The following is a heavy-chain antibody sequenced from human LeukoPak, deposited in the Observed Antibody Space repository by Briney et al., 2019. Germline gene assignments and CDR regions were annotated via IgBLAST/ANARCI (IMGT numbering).Heavy chain of an antibody. CDR1: GGSIITYY. J-gene: IGHJ4*02. CDR3: ARDIGGATYFDY. Sequence: SETLSLTCTVSGGSIITYYWSWIRQPAGKGLEWIGRIYSSGRTNYHPSLESRVTISVDTSKNQFSLKLSSVTAADTAAYYCARDIGGATYFDYWGQGTLVTVSS. D-gene: IGHD1-26*01. V-gene: IGHV4-4*07. CDR2: IYSSGRT.